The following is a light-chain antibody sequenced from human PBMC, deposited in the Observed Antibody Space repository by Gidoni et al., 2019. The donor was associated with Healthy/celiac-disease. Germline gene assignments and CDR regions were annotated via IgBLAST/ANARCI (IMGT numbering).Light chain of an antibody. CDR2: GAS. CDR3: QQYGSSQVMYT. Sequence: EIVLTQSPGTLSLSPGERATLSCRASQSVSSSYLAWYQQKPGKAPRLLIYGASSRATGIPDRFSGSGSGTDFTLTISRLEPEDFAVYYCQQYGSSQVMYTFGQGTKLEIK. V-gene: IGKV3-20*01. J-gene: IGKJ2*01. CDR1: QSVSSSY.